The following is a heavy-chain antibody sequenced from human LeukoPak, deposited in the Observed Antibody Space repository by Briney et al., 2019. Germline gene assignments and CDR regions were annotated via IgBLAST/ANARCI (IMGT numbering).Heavy chain of an antibody. D-gene: IGHD3/OR15-3a*01. J-gene: IGHJ4*02. CDR1: GGSISPYY. V-gene: IGHV4-59*01. CDR2: IYYSGST. Sequence: SETLSLTCTVSGGSISPYYWSWVRQPPGKGLEWIGNIYYSGSTDSNPSLKSRVTFSVDTSKNQFSLKLSSVTAADTAMYYCARGQRGLPYWGQGTLVTVSS. CDR3: ARGQRGLPY.